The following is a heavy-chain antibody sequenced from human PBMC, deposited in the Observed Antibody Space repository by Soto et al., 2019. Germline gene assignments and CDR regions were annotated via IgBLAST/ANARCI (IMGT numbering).Heavy chain of an antibody. CDR1: GFTFSSYA. J-gene: IGHJ5*02. V-gene: IGHV3-23*01. CDR2: ISGSGGST. CDR3: AKIIAARPTVGWFDH. Sequence: GGSLRLSCAASGFTFSSYAMSWVRQAPGKGLEWVSAISGSGGSTYYADSVKGRFTISRDNSKNTLYLQMNSLRAEDTAVYYCAKIIAARPTVGWFDHWGQGTLLTVSS. D-gene: IGHD6-6*01.